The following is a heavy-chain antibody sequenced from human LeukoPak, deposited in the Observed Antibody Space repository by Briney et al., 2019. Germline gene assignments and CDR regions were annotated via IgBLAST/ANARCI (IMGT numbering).Heavy chain of an antibody. Sequence: SETLSLTCTVSGGSVSSGSFYWSWIRQPPGKGLEWIGYIYFSGGTKYNPSLNSRVTISIDTSNNQFSLKLNSATAADTAVYYCARGEGRSGWYFSVYWGQGTLVTVSS. V-gene: IGHV4-61*01. D-gene: IGHD6-19*01. CDR1: GGSVSSGSFY. CDR2: IYFSGGT. CDR3: ARGEGRSGWYFSVY. J-gene: IGHJ4*02.